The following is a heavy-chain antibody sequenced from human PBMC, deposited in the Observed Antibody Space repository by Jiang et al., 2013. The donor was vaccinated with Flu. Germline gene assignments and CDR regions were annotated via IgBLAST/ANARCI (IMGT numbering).Heavy chain of an antibody. CDR3: AREYRLMSSKLFDF. D-gene: IGHD3-16*02. CDR2: INPNSGSS. V-gene: IGHV1-46*01. CDR1: GYTLTSFY. J-gene: IGHJ4*02. Sequence: GAEVKKPGVSVKVSCKALGYTLTSFYMHWVRQAPGQGLEWMGTINPNSGSSVYAQKFQGRLTMTRDTSRSTVYMELSNLKSEDTAVYFCAREYRLMSSKLFDFWGQGTPVTVSS.